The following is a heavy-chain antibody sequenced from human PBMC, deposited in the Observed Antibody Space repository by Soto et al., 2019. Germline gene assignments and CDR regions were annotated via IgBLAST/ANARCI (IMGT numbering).Heavy chain of an antibody. V-gene: IGHV3-30*18. CDR3: AKGPAIVLVPAAMNYYYGMDV. D-gene: IGHD2-2*01. CDR1: GFTFSSYG. J-gene: IGHJ6*02. CDR2: ISYDGSNK. Sequence: QVQLVESGGGVVQPGRSLRLSCAASGFTFSSYGMHWVRQAPGKGLEWVAVISYDGSNKYYADSVKGRFTISRDNSEKTLYLQMNSLRAEDTAVYYCAKGPAIVLVPAAMNYYYGMDVWGQGTTVTVSS.